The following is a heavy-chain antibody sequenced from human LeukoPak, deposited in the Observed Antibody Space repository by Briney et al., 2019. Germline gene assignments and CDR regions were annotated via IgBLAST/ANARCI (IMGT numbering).Heavy chain of an antibody. Sequence: GGSLRLSCAASGFTFSSYAMSWVRQAPGKGLEWDLGISGSGGSTYYADSVKGRFTISRDNSKNTLYLQMDSLRAEDTAVYYCAKDRITGTPYYFDYWGQGTLVTVSS. CDR3: AKDRITGTPYYFDY. V-gene: IGHV3-23*01. CDR2: ISGSGGST. D-gene: IGHD1-20*01. J-gene: IGHJ4*02. CDR1: GFTFSSYA.